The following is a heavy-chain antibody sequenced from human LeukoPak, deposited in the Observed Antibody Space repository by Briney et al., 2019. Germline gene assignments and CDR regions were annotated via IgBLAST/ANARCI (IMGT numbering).Heavy chain of an antibody. J-gene: IGHJ5*02. V-gene: IGHV2-5*01. CDR1: GFSLSTSGVG. D-gene: IGHD5-12*01. Sequence: SGPTLVKPTQTLTLTCTFSGFSLSTSGVGVGWIRQPPGKALEWLTLIYWNDDKRYSPSLKSRLTISKDTSKNQVVLTMTNMDPVDTATYYCARSYSDYDYFNNWFDPWGQGTLVTVSS. CDR3: ARSYSDYDYFNNWFDP. CDR2: IYWNDDK.